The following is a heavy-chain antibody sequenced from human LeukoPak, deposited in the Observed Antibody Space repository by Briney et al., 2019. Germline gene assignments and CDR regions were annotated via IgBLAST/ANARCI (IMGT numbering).Heavy chain of an antibody. J-gene: IGHJ3*02. CDR1: GGTFSSYA. CDR2: IIPIFGTA. Sequence: ASVKVSCKASGGTFSSYAISWVRQAPGQGLEWMGGIIPIFGTANYAQKFQGRVTITTDESTSTAYMELSSLRSEDTAVYYCARGEIAARPQDAFDIWGQGTMVTVSS. D-gene: IGHD6-6*01. CDR3: ARGEIAARPQDAFDI. V-gene: IGHV1-69*05.